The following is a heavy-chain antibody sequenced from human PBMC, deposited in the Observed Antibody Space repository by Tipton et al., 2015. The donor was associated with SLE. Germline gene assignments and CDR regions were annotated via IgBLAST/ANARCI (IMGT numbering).Heavy chain of an antibody. Sequence: TLSLTCTVSGGSIRSGTYCWSWIRQHPGKGLEWIGNILYSGPSTYNPSLRSRVSISLDTSENQFSLRLTSVAAADTAVYYCARGDISSWPPTTLEYWGQGTLVTVSS. CDR2: ILYSGPS. J-gene: IGHJ4*02. D-gene: IGHD6-13*01. V-gene: IGHV4-31*03. CDR3: ARGDISSWPPTTLEY. CDR1: GGSIRSGTYC.